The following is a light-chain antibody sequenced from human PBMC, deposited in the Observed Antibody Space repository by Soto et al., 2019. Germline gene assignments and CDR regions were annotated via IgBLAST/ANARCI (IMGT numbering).Light chain of an antibody. CDR2: AAS. CDR1: QSIVIY. Sequence: DIQMTQSPSSLSASVGDRVTITCRASQSIVIYLNWYQQKPGKAPKLLIYAASSLQSGVPSRFSGSGSGTDFTLSISSLQPEDFATYYCQQSYSTPRAFTFGGGTKVEIK. CDR3: QQSYSTPRAFT. V-gene: IGKV1-39*01. J-gene: IGKJ4*01.